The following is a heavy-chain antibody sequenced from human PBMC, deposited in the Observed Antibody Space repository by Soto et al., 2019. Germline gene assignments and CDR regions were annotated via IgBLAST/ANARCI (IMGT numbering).Heavy chain of an antibody. CDR1: GGSLSSSGHY. Sequence: QVQLQESGPGPVRPSETLSLTCTVSGGSLSSSGHYWAWIRQSPGKGLEWIGSVYYSGSAYYNPSFKSRVTISEDTPNNQFSLKMTSVTAADTAVYYCARQTLRFMDWDHFDSWGQGTLVTASS. J-gene: IGHJ4*02. CDR3: ARQTLRFMDWDHFDS. V-gene: IGHV4-39*01. D-gene: IGHD3-3*01. CDR2: VYYSGSA.